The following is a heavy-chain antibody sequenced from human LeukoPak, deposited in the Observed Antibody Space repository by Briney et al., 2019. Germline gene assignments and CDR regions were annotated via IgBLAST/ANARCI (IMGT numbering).Heavy chain of an antibody. CDR2: IKQDGSEK. CDR1: GFTFSSYW. J-gene: IGHJ6*03. D-gene: IGHD4-11*01. CDR3: AAGGSGGTVTSKYMDV. V-gene: IGHV3-7*01. Sequence: GGSLRLSCAASGFTFSSYWMSWVRQAPGKGLEWVANIKQDGSEKYYVHSVKGRFTISRDNAKNSLYLQMNSLRAEDTAVYYCAAGGSGGTVTSKYMDVWGKGTTVTVSS.